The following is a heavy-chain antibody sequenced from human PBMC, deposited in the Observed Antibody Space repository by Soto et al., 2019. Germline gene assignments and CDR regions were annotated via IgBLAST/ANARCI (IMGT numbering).Heavy chain of an antibody. D-gene: IGHD6-19*01. CDR3: ARERSRGWYVDY. J-gene: IGHJ4*02. CDR1: GYTFTSYD. V-gene: IGHV1-8*01. CDR2: MNRNSGNT. Sequence: QVQLVQSGAEVKKPGASVKVSCKASGYTFTSYDINWVRQATGQGLGWMEWMNRNSGNTDYAQEIQSRITMTRNTTISTDYMELSSLRSEDAAVYYCARERSRGWYVDYGGQGTLVTVSS.